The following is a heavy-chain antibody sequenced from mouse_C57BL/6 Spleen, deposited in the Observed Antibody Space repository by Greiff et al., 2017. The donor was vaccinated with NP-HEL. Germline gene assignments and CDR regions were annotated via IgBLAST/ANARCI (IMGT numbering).Heavy chain of an antibody. CDR1: GYTFTSYW. D-gene: IGHD3-2*02. CDR3: ARPLDSSGTGYFDY. V-gene: IGHV1-69*01. J-gene: IGHJ2*01. Sequence: LQQSGAELVMPGASVKLSCKASGYTFTSYWMHWVKQRPGQGLEWIGEIDPSDSYTNYNQKFKGKSTLTVDKSSSTAYMQLSSLTSEDSAVYYCARPLDSSGTGYFDYWGQGTTLTVSS. CDR2: IDPSDSYT.